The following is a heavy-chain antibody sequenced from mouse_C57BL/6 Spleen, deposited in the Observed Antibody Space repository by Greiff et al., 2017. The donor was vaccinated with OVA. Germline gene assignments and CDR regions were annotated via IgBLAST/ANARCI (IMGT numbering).Heavy chain of an antibody. CDR3: ARKETYYGSRWYFDV. D-gene: IGHD1-1*01. CDR1: GYTFTSYW. Sequence: QVQLQQPGAELVMPGASVKLSCKASGYTFTSYWMHWVKQRPGQGLEWIGEIDPSDSYTNYNQKFKGKSTLTVDKSSSTAYMQLSSLTSEDSAVYYCARKETYYGSRWYFDVWGTGTTVTVSS. V-gene: IGHV1-69*01. CDR2: IDPSDSYT. J-gene: IGHJ1*03.